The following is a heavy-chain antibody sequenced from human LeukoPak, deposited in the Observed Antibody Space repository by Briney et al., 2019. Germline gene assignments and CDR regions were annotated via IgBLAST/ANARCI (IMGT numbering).Heavy chain of an antibody. Sequence: GGSLRLSCAASGFDFTNYAMSWVRQTPGKGLEWVSAITGSGGSTYYADSVKGRFTISRDDSKNTLYLQMNSLRVDDTAVYYCAKFPSTYYYDTSYYYRWFDPWGQGTLVTVSS. D-gene: IGHD3-22*01. CDR2: ITGSGGST. CDR3: AKFPSTYYYDTSYYYRWFDP. CDR1: GFDFTNYA. V-gene: IGHV3-23*01. J-gene: IGHJ5*02.